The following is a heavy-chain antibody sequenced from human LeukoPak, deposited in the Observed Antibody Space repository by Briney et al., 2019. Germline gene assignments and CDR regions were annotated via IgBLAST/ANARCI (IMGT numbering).Heavy chain of an antibody. J-gene: IGHJ3*02. V-gene: IGHV3-20*04. Sequence: GGSLRLSCAASGFTFDDYGMSWVRQAPGKGLEWVSGINWNGGSTGYADSVKGRFTISRDNAKNSLYLQMNSLRAEDTALYYCARVGGYCSGGSCYDAFDIWGQGTMVTVSS. D-gene: IGHD2-15*01. CDR2: INWNGGST. CDR1: GFTFDDYG. CDR3: ARVGGYCSGGSCYDAFDI.